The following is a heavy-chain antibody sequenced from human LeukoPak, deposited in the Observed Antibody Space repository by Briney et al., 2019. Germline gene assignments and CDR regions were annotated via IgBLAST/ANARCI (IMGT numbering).Heavy chain of an antibody. Sequence: SETLSLTCTVSGNSISSGDYYWSWIRQPAGKGLEWIGRIYASGSTNYNPSLKSRVTISVDTSKNQFSLKLSSVTAADTAVYYCARYNYGITTFDYWGQGTLVTVSS. V-gene: IGHV4-61*02. CDR2: IYASGST. J-gene: IGHJ4*02. D-gene: IGHD5-18*01. CDR1: GNSISSGDYY. CDR3: ARYNYGITTFDY.